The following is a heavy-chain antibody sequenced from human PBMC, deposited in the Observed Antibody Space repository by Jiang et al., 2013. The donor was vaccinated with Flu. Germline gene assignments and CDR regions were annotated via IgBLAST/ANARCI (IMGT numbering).Heavy chain of an antibody. D-gene: IGHD2-2*01. Sequence: GPGLVKPSETLPLTCTVSGGSISSYYWSWIRQPPGKGLEWIGYIYYSGSTNYNPSLKSRVTISVDTSKNQFSLKLSSVTAADTAVYYCARLRSTSWYGAGYFDYWGQGTLVTVSS. CDR2: IYYSGST. V-gene: IGHV4-59*08. J-gene: IGHJ4*02. CDR3: ARLRSTSWYGAGYFDY. CDR1: GGSISSYY.